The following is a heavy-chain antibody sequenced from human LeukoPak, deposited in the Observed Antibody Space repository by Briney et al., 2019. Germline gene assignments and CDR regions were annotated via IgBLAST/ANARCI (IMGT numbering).Heavy chain of an antibody. V-gene: IGHV3-69-1*01. CDR1: GFTFSTFA. D-gene: IGHD2-8*02. CDR2: VVGGGTT. J-gene: IGHJ5*02. Sequence: GGSLRLSCAASGFTFSTFAMTWVRQAPGKGLEWVSGVVGGGTTYFADSVKGRYTHSKDNAKNSLYLQMNSLRAEDTAVYYCARAGGPNWFDPWGQGTLVTVSS. CDR3: ARAGGPNWFDP.